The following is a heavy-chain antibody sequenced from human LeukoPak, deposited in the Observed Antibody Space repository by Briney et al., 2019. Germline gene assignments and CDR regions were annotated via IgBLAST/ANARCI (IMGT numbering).Heavy chain of an antibody. V-gene: IGHV3-23*01. D-gene: IGHD5-18*01. CDR1: GVTFRSYA. Sequence: GGSLRLSCVASGVTFRSYAMSWVRQELGEGREWVSGIIDDSFITYYTDSLRGRFTISRDNSKSTVCLQMRKVGDAETAVYYCVKEGEVHSYNPKTGPPTWGQGTLVTVSS. J-gene: IGHJ5*02. CDR2: IIDDSFIT. CDR3: VKEGEVHSYNPKTGPPT.